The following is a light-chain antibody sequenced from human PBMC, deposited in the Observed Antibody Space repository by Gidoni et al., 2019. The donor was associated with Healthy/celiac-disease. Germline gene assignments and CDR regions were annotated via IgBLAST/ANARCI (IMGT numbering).Light chain of an antibody. CDR3: QQYYSTPRS. Sequence: DIVMTQSPDSLAVSLGERATINCKSSQSVLYSSNHKNYLAWDQQKPGQPPKLLIYWASTRESGVPDRFSGSGSGTDFTLTISSLQAEDVAVYYCQQYYSTPRSFGQGTKLEIK. CDR2: WAS. V-gene: IGKV4-1*01. CDR1: QSVLYSSNHKNY. J-gene: IGKJ2*04.